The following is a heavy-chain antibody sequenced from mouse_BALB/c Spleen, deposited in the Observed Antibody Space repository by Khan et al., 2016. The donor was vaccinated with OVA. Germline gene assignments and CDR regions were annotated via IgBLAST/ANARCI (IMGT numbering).Heavy chain of an antibody. Sequence: EVELVESGGGLVQPGGSRKLSCAASGFTFSSFGMHWVRQAPKKGLEWVAYMSSGSSTIYYVDIVKGRFTISRDNPKNTLFLQMTSLRSEDTAMYYCARSGGNFHWYFDVWGAGTSVTVSS. V-gene: IGHV5-17*02. CDR1: GFTFSSFG. CDR2: MSSGSSTI. CDR3: ARSGGNFHWYFDV. J-gene: IGHJ1*01. D-gene: IGHD2-1*01.